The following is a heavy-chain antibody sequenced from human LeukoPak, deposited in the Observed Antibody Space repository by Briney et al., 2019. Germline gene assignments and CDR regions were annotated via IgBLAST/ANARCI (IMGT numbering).Heavy chain of an antibody. D-gene: IGHD3-10*01. V-gene: IGHV3-7*01. CDR3: ARDHSQYYYGSGSSYDY. CDR1: GFTFSIYW. J-gene: IGHJ4*02. CDR2: KKQDGSEK. Sequence: GGSLRLSCAASGFTFSIYWMSWVRQAPGKGLEWVANKKQDGSEKYYVDSVKGRFTISRDNAKNSLYLQMNSLRAEDTAVYYCARDHSQYYYGSGSSYDYWGQGTLVTVSS.